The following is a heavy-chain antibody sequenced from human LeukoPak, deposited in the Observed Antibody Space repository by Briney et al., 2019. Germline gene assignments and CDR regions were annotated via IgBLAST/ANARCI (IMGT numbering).Heavy chain of an antibody. J-gene: IGHJ4*02. Sequence: SETLSLTCVVYGGSFSGYYWSWIRQPPGKGLEWIAEINHSGSTNYNPSLKSRVTISVDTSKNQFSLKLSSVTAADTAVYYCASRYDPSYYDSSGYYFLGQGTLVTVSS. CDR3: ASRYDPSYYDSSGYYF. CDR2: INHSGST. D-gene: IGHD3-22*01. CDR1: GGSFSGYY. V-gene: IGHV4-34*01.